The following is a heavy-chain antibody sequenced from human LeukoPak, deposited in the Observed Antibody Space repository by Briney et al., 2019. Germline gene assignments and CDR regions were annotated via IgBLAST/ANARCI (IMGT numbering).Heavy chain of an antibody. D-gene: IGHD5-12*01. CDR1: GYTFTSYC. J-gene: IGHJ4*02. CDR2: ISHYNGNT. V-gene: IGHV1-18*04. CDR3: ARVLPGSGYDSY. Sequence: SSVKVSCKDSGYTFTSYCISWVRQAPGQGLEWMGWISHYNGNTHYAQKVQSRVTTTTDPSTSTAYMELRGLRSDDTAVYYCARVLPGSGYDSYWGQGTLVTVST.